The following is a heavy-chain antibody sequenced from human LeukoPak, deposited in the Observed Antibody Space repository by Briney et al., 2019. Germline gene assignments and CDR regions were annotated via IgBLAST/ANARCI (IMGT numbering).Heavy chain of an antibody. V-gene: IGHV3-48*03. J-gene: IGHJ4*02. CDR1: GFTFSSYE. Sequence: GGSLRLSCAASGFTFSSYEMNWVRQAPGKWLEWVSYISSSGSTIYYADSVKGRFTISRDNAKNSLYLQVNSLRDEDTAVYYCARNPSRVGIDYWGQGTLVTVSS. CDR3: ARNPSRVGIDY. CDR2: ISSSGSTI. D-gene: IGHD1-26*01.